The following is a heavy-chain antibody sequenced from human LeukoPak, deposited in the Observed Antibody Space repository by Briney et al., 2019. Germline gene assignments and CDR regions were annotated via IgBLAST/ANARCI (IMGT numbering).Heavy chain of an antibody. D-gene: IGHD1-26*01. CDR2: IYYSGST. CDR3: TRDRVGTIYY. J-gene: IGHJ4*02. V-gene: IGHV4-59*12. CDR1: GGSISRYY. Sequence: SETLSLTCIVSGGSISRYYWSWIRQPPGKGLEWIGYIYYSGSTNYNPSLKSRVTISVDTSKNQFSLKLNSVTAADTALYYCTRDRVGTIYYWGQGTLVTVSS.